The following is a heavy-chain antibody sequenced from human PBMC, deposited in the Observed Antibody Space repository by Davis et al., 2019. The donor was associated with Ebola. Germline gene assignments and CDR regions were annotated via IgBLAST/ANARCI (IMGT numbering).Heavy chain of an antibody. V-gene: IGHV4-39*01. CDR2: IYYSGST. J-gene: IGHJ3*02. CDR3: ARLRRDAFDI. Sequence: SETPSLTCTVSGGSISSSSYYWGWIRQPPGKGLEWIGSIYYSGSTYYNPSLKSRVTISVDTSKNQFSLKLSSVTAADTAVYYCARLRRDAFDIWGQGTMVTVSS. CDR1: GGSISSSSYY.